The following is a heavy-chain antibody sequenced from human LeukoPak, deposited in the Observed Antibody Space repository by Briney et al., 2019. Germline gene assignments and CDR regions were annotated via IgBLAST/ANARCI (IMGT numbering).Heavy chain of an antibody. CDR1: GGSISSSNW. D-gene: IGHD3-3*01. Sequence: SGTLSLTCAVSGGSISSSNWWSWVRQPPGKGLEWIGEIYHSGSTNYNPSLKSRVTISVDTSKNQFSLKLSSVTAADTAVYYCARGPNYDFWSGYYTVADFWGQGTLVTVSS. CDR3: ARGPNYDFWSGYYTVADF. CDR2: IYHSGST. J-gene: IGHJ4*02. V-gene: IGHV4-4*02.